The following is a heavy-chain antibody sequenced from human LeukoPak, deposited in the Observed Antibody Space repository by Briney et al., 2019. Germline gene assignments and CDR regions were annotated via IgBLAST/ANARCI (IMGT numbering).Heavy chain of an antibody. V-gene: IGHV1-2*02. Sequence: ASVKVSCKASGYTFTGYYMHWVRQAPGQRREWMGWINPNSGGTNYAQKFQGRVTMTRDTSISTAYMELSRLRSDDTAVYYCAREYNGDSRKYYYYGMDVWGQGTTVTVSS. CDR2: INPNSGGT. J-gene: IGHJ6*02. D-gene: IGHD4-17*01. CDR1: GYTFTGYY. CDR3: AREYNGDSRKYYYYGMDV.